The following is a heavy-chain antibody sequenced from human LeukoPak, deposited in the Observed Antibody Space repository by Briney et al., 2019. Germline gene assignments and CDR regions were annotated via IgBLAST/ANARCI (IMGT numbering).Heavy chain of an antibody. J-gene: IGHJ4*02. Sequence: GGSLRLSCAASGFTFSSYAMSWVRQAPGKGLEWVSAISGSGGSTYYADSVKGRFTTSRDNSKNTLYLQMNSLRAEDTAVYYCAKGATRRGRSTPYYFDYWGQGTLVTVSS. CDR2: ISGSGGST. V-gene: IGHV3-23*01. CDR3: AKGATRRGRSTPYYFDY. CDR1: GFTFSSYA. D-gene: IGHD2-15*01.